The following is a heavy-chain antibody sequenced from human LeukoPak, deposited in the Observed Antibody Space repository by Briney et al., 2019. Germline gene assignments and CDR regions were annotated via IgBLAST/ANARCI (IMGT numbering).Heavy chain of an antibody. Sequence: SETLSLTCAVYGGSFSGYYWSWIRQPPGKGLEWIANIHHSGSAHYNPSLKSRVTISVDTSKNQFSLKLTSVTAADTAVYYCARARPSYCDFDYWGQGTLVTVSS. CDR2: IHHSGSA. CDR3: ARARPSYCDFDY. CDR1: GGSFSGYY. V-gene: IGHV4-34*01. J-gene: IGHJ4*02. D-gene: IGHD1-26*01.